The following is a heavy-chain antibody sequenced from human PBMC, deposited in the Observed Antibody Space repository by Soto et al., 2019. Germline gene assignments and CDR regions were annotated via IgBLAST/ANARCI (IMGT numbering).Heavy chain of an antibody. J-gene: IGHJ6*02. Sequence: PEESRKISCKGSGYSFTSYWIGWVRQMPGKGLELMGIIYPGDSDTRYSTSFQGQVTISADKSISTAYLQWSSLKASDTAMYYCARHRKVTLVRRVIGGMDVWGQGTTVTV. CDR2: IYPGDSDT. D-gene: IGHD3-10*01. V-gene: IGHV5-51*01. CDR3: ARHRKVTLVRRVIGGMDV. CDR1: GYSFTSYW.